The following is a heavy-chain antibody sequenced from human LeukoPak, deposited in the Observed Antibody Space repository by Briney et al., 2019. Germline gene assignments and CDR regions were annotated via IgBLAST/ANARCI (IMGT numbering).Heavy chain of an antibody. Sequence: SQTLSLTCAISGDSVSSNSAAWNWIRQSPSRGLEWLGRTYYRSKWYNDYAVSVKSRITINPDTSKNQFSLQLNSVTPEDTAVYYCARDTPIGYYYGSGTPHYGMDVWGQGTTVTVSS. CDR2: TYYRSKWYN. V-gene: IGHV6-1*01. CDR3: ARDTPIGYYYGSGTPHYGMDV. J-gene: IGHJ6*02. CDR1: GDSVSSNSAA. D-gene: IGHD3-10*01.